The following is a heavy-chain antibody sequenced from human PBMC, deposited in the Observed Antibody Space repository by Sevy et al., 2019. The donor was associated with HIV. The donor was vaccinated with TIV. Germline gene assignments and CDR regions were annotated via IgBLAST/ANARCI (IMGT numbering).Heavy chain of an antibody. CDR2: IGTAGDT. D-gene: IGHD4-17*01. V-gene: IGHV3-13*01. Sequence: GGSLRLSCAASGFTFSSYDMHWVRQATGKGLEWVSAIGTAGDTYYPGSMKGRFTSSRENAKNSLYLQMNSLRAGDTGVYYCATDRRGLLLRRHCYYYGMDVWGQGTTVTVSS. CDR3: ATDRRGLLLRRHCYYYGMDV. J-gene: IGHJ6*02. CDR1: GFTFSSYD.